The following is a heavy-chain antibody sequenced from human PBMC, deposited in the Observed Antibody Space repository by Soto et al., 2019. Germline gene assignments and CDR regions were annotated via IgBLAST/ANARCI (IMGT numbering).Heavy chain of an antibody. D-gene: IGHD3-22*01. CDR1: GYTFTNYG. J-gene: IGHJ4*02. CDR3: ARDRQYYYDSSSYPGFDS. CDR2: IIAYNGNT. V-gene: IGHV1-18*01. Sequence: QVQLVQSGAEVKKPGASVKVSCKASGYTFTNYGFSWVRQAPGQGLEWMGWIIAYNGNTNYAPKLQGRVTLTTDTDRSTAYMELRSLRSNDTAVYYCARDRQYYYDSSSYPGFDSWVQGSLVPVSS.